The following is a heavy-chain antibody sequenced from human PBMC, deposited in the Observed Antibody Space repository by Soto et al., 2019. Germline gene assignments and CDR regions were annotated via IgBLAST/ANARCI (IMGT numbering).Heavy chain of an antibody. CDR3: AGQTFTIAAASYGRSNWFDP. V-gene: IGHV4-39*01. Sequence: SETLSLTCTASGGSITSSSHFWGWVRQPPGKGLEWIGTIYFTGNTYYTPSLKSRLTMSIDTSKNEFSLRLNSVTAADAAVYYCAGQTFTIAAASYGRSNWFDPWGPGTLVTVSS. J-gene: IGHJ5*02. D-gene: IGHD6-25*01. CDR2: IYFTGNT. CDR1: GGSITSSSHF.